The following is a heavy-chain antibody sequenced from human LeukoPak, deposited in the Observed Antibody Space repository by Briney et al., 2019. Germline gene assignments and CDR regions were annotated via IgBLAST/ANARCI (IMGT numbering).Heavy chain of an antibody. Sequence: ASVKVSCKASGGTFSSYAISWVRQAPGQGLEWMGRIIPILGIANYAQKFQGRVTITADKSTSTAYMELSSLRSEDTAVYYCARDKGDSSSWYHNWFDPWGQGTLVTVSS. V-gene: IGHV1-69*04. J-gene: IGHJ5*02. D-gene: IGHD6-13*01. CDR1: GGTFSSYA. CDR3: ARDKGDSSSWYHNWFDP. CDR2: IIPILGIA.